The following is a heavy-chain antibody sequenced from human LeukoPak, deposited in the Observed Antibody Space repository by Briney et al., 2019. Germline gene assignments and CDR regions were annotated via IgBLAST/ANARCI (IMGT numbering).Heavy chain of an antibody. V-gene: IGHV3-30*02. CDR1: GFTFSSYG. Sequence: GGSLRLSCAASGFTFSSYGMHWVRQAPGKGLEWVAFIRYDGSNKYYADSVKGRFTISRDNSKNTLYLQMNGLRAEDTAVYYCARGRAAAGAGYWGQGTLVTVSS. CDR2: IRYDGSNK. J-gene: IGHJ4*02. CDR3: ARGRAAAGAGY. D-gene: IGHD6-13*01.